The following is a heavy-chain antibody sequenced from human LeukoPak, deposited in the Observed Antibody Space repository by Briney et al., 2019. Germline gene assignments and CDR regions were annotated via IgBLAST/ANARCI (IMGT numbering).Heavy chain of an antibody. CDR2: IKQGGSEK. J-gene: IGHJ4*02. Sequence: GGSLRLSCAASGFTFSSYWMSWVRQAPGKGLEWVANIKQGGSEKYYVDSVKGRFTISRDNAKNSLYLQMNSLRAEDTAVYYCARDQVDRRDGYNSYYFDYWGQGTLVTVSS. D-gene: IGHD5-24*01. CDR3: ARDQVDRRDGYNSYYFDY. CDR1: GFTFSSYW. V-gene: IGHV3-7*01.